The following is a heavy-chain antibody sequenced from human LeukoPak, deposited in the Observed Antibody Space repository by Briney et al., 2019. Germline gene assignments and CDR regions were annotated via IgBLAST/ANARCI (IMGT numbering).Heavy chain of an antibody. J-gene: IGHJ4*02. CDR2: IRYDGSNK. V-gene: IGHV3-30*02. CDR3: ARVAPDYGDYYFDY. CDR1: GLTFSSYG. Sequence: PGGSLRLSCAASGLTFSSYGMHWVRQAPGKGLEWVAFIRYDGSNKYYADSVKGRFTISRDNSKNTLYLQMNSLRAEDTAVYYCARVAPDYGDYYFDYWGQGTLVTVSS. D-gene: IGHD4-17*01.